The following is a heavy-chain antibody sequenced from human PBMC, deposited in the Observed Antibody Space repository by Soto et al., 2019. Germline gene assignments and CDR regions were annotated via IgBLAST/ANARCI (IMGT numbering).Heavy chain of an antibody. Sequence: QVHLVQSGAEVKKSGSSVRVSCTASGGTFNNDAISWLRQAPGQGLEWLGRIIPFFGTPDYSQNFRGRLTIIADESTGTAYMDLRSLGSDDTAVYYCAREVVTETTLGYFDYWGQGTLVTVSS. J-gene: IGHJ4*02. V-gene: IGHV1-69*01. CDR2: IIPFFGTP. CDR3: AREVVTETTLGYFDY. D-gene: IGHD2-21*02. CDR1: GGTFNNDA.